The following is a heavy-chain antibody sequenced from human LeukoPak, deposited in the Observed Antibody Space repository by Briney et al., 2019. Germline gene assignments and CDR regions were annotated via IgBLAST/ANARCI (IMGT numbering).Heavy chain of an antibody. D-gene: IGHD3-22*01. V-gene: IGHV3-48*04. J-gene: IGHJ6*02. Sequence: GGSLRLSCAASGFTFSSYSMNWVRQAPGKGLEWVSYISSSGSTIYYADSVKGRFTISRDNAKNSLYLQMNSLRAEDTAVYYCARDGEATYYYDSSGYYYPHYYYGMDVWGQGTTVTVSS. CDR3: ARDGEATYYYDSSGYYYPHYYYGMDV. CDR1: GFTFSSYS. CDR2: ISSSGSTI.